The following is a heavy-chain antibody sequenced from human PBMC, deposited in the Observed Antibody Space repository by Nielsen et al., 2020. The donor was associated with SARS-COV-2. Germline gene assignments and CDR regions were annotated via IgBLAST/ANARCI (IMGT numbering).Heavy chain of an antibody. Sequence: SETLSLTCTVSGGSISSYYWSWIRQPPGKGLEWIGYIYYSGSTNYNPSLKSRVTISVDTSKNQFSLKLSSVTAADTAVYYCARGTQWDCSGGSCYSYRFHPWGQGTLVTVSS. CDR1: GGSISSYY. CDR2: IYYSGST. J-gene: IGHJ5*02. CDR3: ARGTQWDCSGGSCYSYRFHP. V-gene: IGHV4-59*01. D-gene: IGHD2-15*01.